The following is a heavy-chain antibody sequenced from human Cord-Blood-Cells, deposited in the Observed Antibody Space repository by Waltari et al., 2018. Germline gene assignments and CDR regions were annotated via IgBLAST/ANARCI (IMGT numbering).Heavy chain of an antibody. CDR1: GVSFSGYY. J-gene: IGHJ4*02. CDR2: INHSGST. Sequence: QVQLQQWGAGLLKPSETLSLTCAVYGVSFSGYYWSWIRQPPGKGLEWIGEINHSGSTNYNPSLKSRVTISVDTSKNQFSLKLSSVTAADTAVYYCARMVSVRGVIFDYWGQGTLVTVSS. CDR3: ARMVSVRGVIFDY. D-gene: IGHD3-10*01. V-gene: IGHV4-34*01.